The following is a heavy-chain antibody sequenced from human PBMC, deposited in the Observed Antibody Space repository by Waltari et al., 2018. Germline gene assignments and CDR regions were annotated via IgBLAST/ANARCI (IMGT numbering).Heavy chain of an antibody. V-gene: IGHV4-59*11. Sequence: QVQLQESGSGLVKPSETLSLTCTVSGGSISSHYWSWIRQPPGKGLEWIGYIYYSGSTNYNPSLKSRVTISVDTSKNQFSLKLSSVTAADTAVYYCASSSVTKYYFDYWGQGTLVTVSS. J-gene: IGHJ4*02. CDR1: GGSISSHY. CDR2: IYYSGST. D-gene: IGHD4-17*01. CDR3: ASSSVTKYYFDY.